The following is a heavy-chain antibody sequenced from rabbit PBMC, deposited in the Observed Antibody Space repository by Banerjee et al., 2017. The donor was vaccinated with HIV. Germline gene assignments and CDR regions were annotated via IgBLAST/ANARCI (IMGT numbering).Heavy chain of an antibody. CDR2: VYAGGSGST. J-gene: IGHJ6*01. CDR1: GFSFSSTYW. D-gene: IGHD6-1*01. CDR3: ARDSYWAYGSGGYAL. V-gene: IGHV1S45*01. Sequence: QEQLEESGGDLVKPGASLTLTCTASGFSFSSTYWIWWVRQAPGKGLEWIAWVYAGGSGSTAYASWAKGRFTISKASSTTVTLQMTSLTAADTATYFCARDSYWAYGSGGYALWGPGTLVTVS.